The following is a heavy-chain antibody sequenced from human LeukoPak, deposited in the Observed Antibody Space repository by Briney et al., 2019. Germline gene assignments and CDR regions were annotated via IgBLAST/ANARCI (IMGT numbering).Heavy chain of an antibody. V-gene: IGHV4-30-2*01. CDR2: IYHSGST. Sequence: SEILSLTCAGSGVSISSGGYSWSWIRQPPGKGLEWIGYIYHSGSTYYNPSLKSRVTISVDRSKNQFSLKLSSVTAADTAVYYCARLIRATNGMDVWGQGTTVTVSS. CDR1: GVSISSGGYS. CDR3: ARLIRATNGMDV. D-gene: IGHD1-26*01. J-gene: IGHJ6*02.